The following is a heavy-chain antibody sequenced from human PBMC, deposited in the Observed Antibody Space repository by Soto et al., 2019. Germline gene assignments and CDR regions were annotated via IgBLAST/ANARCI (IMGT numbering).Heavy chain of an antibody. CDR2: IIPIFGTA. Sequence: QVQLVQSGAEVKKPGSSVKVSCKASGGTFSSYAISWVRQAPGQGLEWMGGIIPIFGTANYAQKFQGRVKITADESTSTAYMELRSLRYENTAVYYCVRVRRGYYDSSGYSLDYWGQGTLVTVSS. V-gene: IGHV1-69*12. CDR3: VRVRRGYYDSSGYSLDY. J-gene: IGHJ4*02. CDR1: GGTFSSYA. D-gene: IGHD3-22*01.